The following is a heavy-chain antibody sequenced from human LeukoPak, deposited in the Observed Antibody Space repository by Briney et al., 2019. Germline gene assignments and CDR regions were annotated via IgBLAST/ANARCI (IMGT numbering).Heavy chain of an antibody. D-gene: IGHD6-13*01. Sequence: GGSLRLSCAAYGFTFSSYAMSWVRQAPGKGLEWASAISGSGGSTYYADSVKGRFTISRDNSKNTLYLQMNSLRAEDTAVYYCAKDSYASSSWEPFDYWGQGTLVTVSS. V-gene: IGHV3-23*01. CDR1: GFTFSSYA. J-gene: IGHJ4*02. CDR2: ISGSGGST. CDR3: AKDSYASSSWEPFDY.